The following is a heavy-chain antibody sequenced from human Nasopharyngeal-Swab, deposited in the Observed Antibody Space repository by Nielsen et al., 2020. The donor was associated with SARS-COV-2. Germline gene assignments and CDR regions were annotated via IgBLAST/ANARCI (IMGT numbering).Heavy chain of an antibody. Sequence: SCAAANFSFSDYYMSWTRQAPGKGLEWGGRIKSKTDGWTRDYGVPGKGRFTIRRDDSKNTLLLEMDSLRTEDTGVYYCTGRDCSGTRCYAYTPSNAGVYHSYYMDVWGKGTTVTVSS. D-gene: IGHD2-2*01. CDR2: IKSKTDGWTR. J-gene: IGHJ6*03. CDR3: TGRDCSGTRCYAYTPSNAGVYHSYYMDV. V-gene: IGHV3-15*01. CDR1: NFSFSDYY.